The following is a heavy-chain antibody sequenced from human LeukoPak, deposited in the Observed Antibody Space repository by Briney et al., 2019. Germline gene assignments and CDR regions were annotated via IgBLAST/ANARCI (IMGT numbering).Heavy chain of an antibody. CDR1: GFTFSSYA. CDR3: ARDIWFYDHSGYSDY. Sequence: GGSLRLSCVGSGFTFSSYAVPWVRQAPGKGLEWLALISFDGTNEFCADSVKGRFSISRDNSKNTLFLQMNSLRPEDTAVYYCARDIWFYDHSGYSDYWGQGTLVSVSS. D-gene: IGHD3-22*01. V-gene: IGHV3-30-3*01. CDR2: ISFDGTNE. J-gene: IGHJ4*02.